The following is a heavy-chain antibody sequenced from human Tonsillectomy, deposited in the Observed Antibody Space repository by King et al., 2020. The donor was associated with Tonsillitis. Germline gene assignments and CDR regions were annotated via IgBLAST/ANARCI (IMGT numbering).Heavy chain of an antibody. J-gene: IGHJ4*02. V-gene: IGHV1-69*01. CDR1: GGTFSNYA. CDR3: ASGTTIFGAALSPDY. D-gene: IGHD3-3*01. Sequence: QLVQSGAEVKQPGSSVKVSCKASGGTFSNYAISWGRQAPGQGLEWMVGVTPIFGQTNYAQKFQGRVTIIADESTSTSYMELSSLRSEDTAVYYCASGTTIFGAALSPDYWGQGTPVTVSS. CDR2: VTPIFGQT.